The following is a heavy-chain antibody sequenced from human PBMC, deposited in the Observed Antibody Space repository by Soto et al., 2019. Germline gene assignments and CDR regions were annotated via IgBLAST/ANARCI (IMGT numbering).Heavy chain of an antibody. J-gene: IGHJ4*02. V-gene: IGHV1-69*08. CDR3: ARDRGVSTQFDY. CDR1: GGTFSSYT. CDR2: IIPILGIA. D-gene: IGHD3-10*01. Sequence: QVQLVQSGAEVKKPGSSVKVSCKASGGTFSSYTISWVRQAPGQGLEWMGRIIPILGIANYAQKFQGRVTITADNSTSAAYMELSGLRSEDTAVYYCARDRGVSTQFDYWGQGTLVTVSS.